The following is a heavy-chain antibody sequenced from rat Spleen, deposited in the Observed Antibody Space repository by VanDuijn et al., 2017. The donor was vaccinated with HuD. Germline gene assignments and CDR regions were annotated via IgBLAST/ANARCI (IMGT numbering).Heavy chain of an antibody. J-gene: IGHJ2*01. CDR1: GFTFGDYF. Sequence: EVQLVESGGGLVQPGRSMKLSCAASGFTFGDYFMAWVRQAPTKGLEWVATIGYDVTNTYYRDSVKGRFTVPRDNAKTTLYLQMDSLRSEDTATYYCARHRPSNSPFDYWGQGVMVTVSS. CDR3: ARHRPSNSPFDY. D-gene: IGHD3-1*01. CDR2: IGYDVTNT. V-gene: IGHV5-29*01.